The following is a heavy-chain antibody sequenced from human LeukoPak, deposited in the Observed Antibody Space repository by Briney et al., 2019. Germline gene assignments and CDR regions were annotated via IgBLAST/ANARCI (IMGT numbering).Heavy chain of an antibody. J-gene: IGHJ5*02. CDR1: GASVSSTTYY. Sequence: SETLSLTCTVSGASVSSTTYYWSWIRQPPGKGLEWIGYIYYSGSTYYNPSLKSRVTISVDTSKNQFSLKLSSVTAADTAVYYCARSPRYSSYNWFDPWGQGTLVTVSS. CDR3: ARSPRYSSYNWFDP. V-gene: IGHV4-30-4*02. CDR2: IYYSGST. D-gene: IGHD6-13*01.